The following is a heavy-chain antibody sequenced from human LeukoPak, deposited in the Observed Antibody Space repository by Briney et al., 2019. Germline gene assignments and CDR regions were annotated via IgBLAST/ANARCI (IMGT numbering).Heavy chain of an antibody. CDR2: INGDGSST. Sequence: GGSLRLSCAASGFTFSSYWMHWVRQDPVKGLLWVSRINGDGSSTDYANSEKGRFTISRDNAKNTLYLQMNSLKAEDTAVYYCVRGYSSGYRLDYWGQGTLVTVSS. V-gene: IGHV3-74*01. D-gene: IGHD3-22*01. CDR3: VRGYSSGYRLDY. CDR1: GFTFSSYW. J-gene: IGHJ4*02.